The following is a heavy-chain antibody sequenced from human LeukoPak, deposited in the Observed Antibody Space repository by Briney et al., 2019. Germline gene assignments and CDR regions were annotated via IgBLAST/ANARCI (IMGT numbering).Heavy chain of an antibody. V-gene: IGHV1-18*01. Sequence: ASVKVSCKASGHTFTSYGISWVRQAPGQGLEWMGWISAYNGNTNYAQKLQGRVTMTTDTSTSTAYMELSSLRSEDTAVYYCATSRYGSGSPTFDYWGQGTLVTVSS. CDR2: ISAYNGNT. D-gene: IGHD3-10*01. CDR1: GHTFTSYG. CDR3: ATSRYGSGSPTFDY. J-gene: IGHJ4*02.